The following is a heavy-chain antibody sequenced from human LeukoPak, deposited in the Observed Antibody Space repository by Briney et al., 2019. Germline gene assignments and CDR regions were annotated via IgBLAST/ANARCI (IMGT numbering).Heavy chain of an antibody. CDR1: GYNFTSYW. V-gene: IGHV5-51*01. CDR3: ARRYSSSWYPFDP. Sequence: GESLQISCKGSGYNFTSYWIGWVRQLPGKGLEWMGIIYPGDSDTRYSPSFQGQVTISADKSISTAYLQWSSLKASDTAMYYCARRYSSSWYPFDPWGQGTLVTVSS. D-gene: IGHD6-13*01. CDR2: IYPGDSDT. J-gene: IGHJ5*02.